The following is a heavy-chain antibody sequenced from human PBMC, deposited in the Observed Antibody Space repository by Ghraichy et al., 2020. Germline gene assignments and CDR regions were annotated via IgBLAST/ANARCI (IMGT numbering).Heavy chain of an antibody. CDR3: ASTYYDFWSGSSGYSMDV. J-gene: IGHJ6*02. CDR1: GGSIRSYY. Sequence: SETLSLTCTVSGGSIRSYYWSWIRQPAGKGLEWIGRIYTSGSINYNPSLKSRVTMSLDTSKNQFSLSLSSVTAADTAVYYCASTYYDFWSGSSGYSMDVWGHGTTVTVSS. V-gene: IGHV4-4*07. D-gene: IGHD3-3*01. CDR2: IYTSGSI.